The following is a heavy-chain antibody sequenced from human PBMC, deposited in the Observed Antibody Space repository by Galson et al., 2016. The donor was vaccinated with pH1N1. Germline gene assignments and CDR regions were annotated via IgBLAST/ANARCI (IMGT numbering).Heavy chain of an antibody. Sequence: LSLTCTVSGGSISSSIYYWNWIRQPAGKGLEWIGRMYTSGTTTYNPSLESRVSISVDTSKNQFSLRLSSVTAADTAVYFCARDRVAPTGIFDYWGQGALVTVSS. J-gene: IGHJ4*02. D-gene: IGHD3-10*01. CDR3: ARDRVAPTGIFDY. V-gene: IGHV4-61*02. CDR1: GGSISSSIYY. CDR2: MYTSGTT.